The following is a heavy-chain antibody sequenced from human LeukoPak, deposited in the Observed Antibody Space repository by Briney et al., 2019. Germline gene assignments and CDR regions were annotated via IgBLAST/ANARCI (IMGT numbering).Heavy chain of an antibody. V-gene: IGHV4-59*01. Sequence: PETLSLTCTVSGVSIRSYYWRWIRQPPGKGLKWIGYIYYSGSTNYNPSLKSRVTISVYTSKNQFSLKLSSVTAADTAVYYCARELGSHWFDPWGQGTLVTVSS. D-gene: IGHD2-15*01. CDR2: IYYSGST. CDR3: ARELGSHWFDP. CDR1: GVSIRSYY. J-gene: IGHJ5*02.